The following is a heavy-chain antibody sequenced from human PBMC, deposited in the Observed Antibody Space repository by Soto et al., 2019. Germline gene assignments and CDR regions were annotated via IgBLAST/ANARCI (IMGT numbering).Heavy chain of an antibody. V-gene: IGHV3-30*03. CDR2: ISYGGTYK. CDR3: VRDNGDLVGVTSRSGHGFDP. Sequence: GGSLRLSCVASGFNFSDHGMHWVRQAPGKGLEWVAGISYGGTYKHYGDSVKGRFAISRDNSMSTMSLQMNNLRLDDSALYYCVRDNGDLVGVTSRSGHGFDPWGRGTLGTVPS. CDR1: GFNFSDHG. J-gene: IGHJ5*02. D-gene: IGHD2-21*02.